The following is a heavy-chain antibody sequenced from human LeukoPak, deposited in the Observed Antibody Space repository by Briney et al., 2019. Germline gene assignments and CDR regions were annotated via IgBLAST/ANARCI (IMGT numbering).Heavy chain of an antibody. V-gene: IGHV1-18*01. CDR2: ISAYNGNT. D-gene: IGHD3-9*01. CDR3: ATGVPYYDILTGYPPTDY. Sequence: ASVKVSCKASGYTFTSYGISWVRQAPGQGLEWMGWISAYNGNTNYAQKLQGRVTMTTDTSTDTAYMELSSLRSEDTAVYYCATGVPYYDILTGYPPTDYWGQGTLVTVSS. J-gene: IGHJ4*02. CDR1: GYTFTSYG.